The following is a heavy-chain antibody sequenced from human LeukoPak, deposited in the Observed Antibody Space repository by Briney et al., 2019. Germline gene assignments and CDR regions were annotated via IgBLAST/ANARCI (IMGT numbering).Heavy chain of an antibody. D-gene: IGHD6-13*01. J-gene: IGHJ4*02. CDR1: GDSVNSGVYY. CDR3: ARGDAAAAGPRLRD. V-gene: IGHV4-61*02. CDR2: IYASGNT. Sequence: PSQTLSLTCTVSGDSVNSGVYYWSWIRQPAGKGLEWIGRIYASGNTKYNPSLKSRVTILIDTSKNQVSLILTSVTAADTAVYYCARGDAAAAGPRLRDWGQGTLLTVSS.